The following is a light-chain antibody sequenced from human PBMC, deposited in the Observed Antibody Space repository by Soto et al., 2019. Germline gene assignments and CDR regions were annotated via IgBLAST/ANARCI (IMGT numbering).Light chain of an antibody. V-gene: IGLV1-44*01. CDR1: SSNIGTYT. J-gene: IGLJ3*02. Sequence: QSVLTQPTSASGTPGQRVTISCSGSSSNIGTYTVNWYQQLPGMAPKLLIHSNNHRPSGVPDRFSGSKSGTSASLAISGLQSEDEANYYCATWDDNLNGMVFGGGTKLTVL. CDR2: SNN. CDR3: ATWDDNLNGMV.